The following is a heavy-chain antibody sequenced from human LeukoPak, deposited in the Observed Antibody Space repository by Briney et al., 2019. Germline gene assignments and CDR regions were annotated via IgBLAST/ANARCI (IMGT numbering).Heavy chain of an antibody. Sequence: LEWVSYITNSVTSKSYADSVKGRFTISRDNTKNSLYLQMNGLRAEDTAVYYCARNNGMDVWGQGTTVIVSS. CDR2: ITNSVTSK. V-gene: IGHV3-11*06. CDR3: ARNNGMDV. J-gene: IGHJ6*02.